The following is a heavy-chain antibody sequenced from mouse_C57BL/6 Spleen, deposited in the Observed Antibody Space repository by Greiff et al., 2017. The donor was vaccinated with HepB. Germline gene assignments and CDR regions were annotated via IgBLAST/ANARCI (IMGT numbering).Heavy chain of an antibody. CDR1: GFTFSSYA. V-gene: IGHV5-9-1*02. D-gene: IGHD3-2*02. J-gene: IGHJ3*01. CDR3: TRAPETAQATAFAY. Sequence: EVKLMESGEGLVKPGGSLKLSCAASGFTFSSYAMSWVRQTPEKRLEWVAYISSGGDYIYYADTVKGRFTISRDNARNTLYLQMSSLKSEDTAMYYCTRAPETAQATAFAYWGQGTLVTVSA. CDR2: ISSGGDYI.